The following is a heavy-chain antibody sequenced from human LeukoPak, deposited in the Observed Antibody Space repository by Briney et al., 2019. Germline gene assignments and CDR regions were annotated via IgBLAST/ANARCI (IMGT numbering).Heavy chain of an antibody. Sequence: ETLSLTCTVSGGAIISGAYYWNWIRQHPGKGLEWVSAIGGGGGSPYYADSVKGRFTISRDNSRNTLYLQMDGLRAEDAAVYYCAKAPPGTAHYYFDSWGQGTLVTVSS. CDR2: IGGGGGSP. CDR1: GGAIISGAYY. V-gene: IGHV3-23*01. J-gene: IGHJ4*02. D-gene: IGHD3-10*01. CDR3: AKAPPGTAHYYFDS.